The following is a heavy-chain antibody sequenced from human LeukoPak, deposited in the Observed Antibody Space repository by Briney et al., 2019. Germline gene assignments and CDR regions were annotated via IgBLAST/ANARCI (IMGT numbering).Heavy chain of an antibody. Sequence: ASVKVSCKASGYTFTSYYIHWVRQAPGQGLEWMGLIYSSSGRTTTGQKFQGRVTMTRDTSTSTVYMQLSSLRSEDTAVYYCARSGHPMIYIDYWGQGTLVTVSS. CDR2: IYSSSGRT. CDR1: GYTFTSYY. CDR3: ARSGHPMIYIDY. J-gene: IGHJ4*02. V-gene: IGHV1-46*01. D-gene: IGHD3-16*01.